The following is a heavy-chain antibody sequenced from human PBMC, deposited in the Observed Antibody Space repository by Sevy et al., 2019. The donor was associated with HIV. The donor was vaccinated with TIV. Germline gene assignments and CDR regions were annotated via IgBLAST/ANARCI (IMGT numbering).Heavy chain of an antibody. V-gene: IGHV3-53*01. CDR2: IYSGGST. J-gene: IGHJ3*02. CDR1: GFTVSSNY. Sequence: GGSLRLSCAASGFTVSSNYMSWVRQAPGKGLEWVSVIYSGGSTYYADSVKGRFTISRDNSKNTLYLQMNSLRAEDTAVYYCARDPGRYCSGGSCPTGAFDIWGQWTMVTVSS. CDR3: ARDPGRYCSGGSCPTGAFDI. D-gene: IGHD2-15*01.